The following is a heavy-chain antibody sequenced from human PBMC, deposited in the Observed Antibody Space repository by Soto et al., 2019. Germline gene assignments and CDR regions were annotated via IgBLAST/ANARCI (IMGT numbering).Heavy chain of an antibody. Sequence: PGGSLRLSCAASGFAFSSYGMHWVRQAPGKGLEWVAVISYDGSNKYYADSVKGRFTISRDNSKNTLYLQMNSLRAEDTAVYYCAKSLRYYDSSGPFDYWGQGTMVTVYS. CDR2: ISYDGSNK. CDR3: AKSLRYYDSSGPFDY. J-gene: IGHJ4*02. CDR1: GFAFSSYG. V-gene: IGHV3-30*18. D-gene: IGHD3-22*01.